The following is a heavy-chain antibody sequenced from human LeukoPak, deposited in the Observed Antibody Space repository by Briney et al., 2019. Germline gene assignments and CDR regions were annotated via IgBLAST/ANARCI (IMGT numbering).Heavy chain of an antibody. V-gene: IGHV1-69*06. Sequence: SVKVSCKASGGTFSSYAISWVRQAPGQGLEWMGGIIPIFGTANCAQKFQGRVTITADKSTSTAYMELSSLRSEDTAVYYCASSYGDYRFPLDYWGQGTLVTVSS. D-gene: IGHD4-17*01. CDR2: IIPIFGTA. J-gene: IGHJ4*02. CDR3: ASSYGDYRFPLDY. CDR1: GGTFSSYA.